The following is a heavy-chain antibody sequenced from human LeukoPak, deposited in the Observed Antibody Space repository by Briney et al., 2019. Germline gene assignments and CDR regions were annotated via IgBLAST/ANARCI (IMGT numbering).Heavy chain of an antibody. V-gene: IGHV3-23*01. D-gene: IGHD3-22*01. Sequence: GGSLRLSCVVSTFTKAWMNWVRQAPGKGLEWVSIVSDNGGSTYYAHSVKGRFTISRDNSKNTLYLQMNSLRAEDTAIYYCAGGSGYSRIDYWGQGALVTVSS. CDR2: VSDNGGST. CDR3: AGGSGYSRIDY. J-gene: IGHJ4*02. CDR1: TFTKAW.